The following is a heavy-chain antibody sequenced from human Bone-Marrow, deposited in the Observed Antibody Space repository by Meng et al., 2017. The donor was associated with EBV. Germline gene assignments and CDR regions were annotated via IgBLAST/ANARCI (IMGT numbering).Heavy chain of an antibody. D-gene: IGHD3-10*01. Sequence: QGQVVQSGAEVTKPGASVKVSCKASGYTFTGYYMHWGRQAPGQGLEWMGRINPNSGGTNYAQKFQGRVTMTRDTSISTAYMELSRLRSDDTAVYYCARRVTMVRGVITNWFDPWGQGTLVTVSS. CDR2: INPNSGGT. J-gene: IGHJ5*02. CDR1: GYTFTGYY. CDR3: ARRVTMVRGVITNWFDP. V-gene: IGHV1-2*06.